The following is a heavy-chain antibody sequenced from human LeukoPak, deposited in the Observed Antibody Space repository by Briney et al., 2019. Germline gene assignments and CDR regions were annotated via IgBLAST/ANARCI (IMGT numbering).Heavy chain of an antibody. CDR3: ARHDYSKVTSYYYYYMDV. D-gene: IGHD4-11*01. V-gene: IGHV4-30-4*07. J-gene: IGHJ6*03. CDR2: IYNSGTT. CDR1: GDSISRGDYS. Sequence: SDTLSLTCAVSGDSISRGDYSWSWIRQPPGKGLEWIGYIYNSGTTNYHPSLKSQVTISVDTSKNQFSLKLSSVTAADTAVYYCARHDYSKVTSYYYYYMDVWGKGTTVTISS.